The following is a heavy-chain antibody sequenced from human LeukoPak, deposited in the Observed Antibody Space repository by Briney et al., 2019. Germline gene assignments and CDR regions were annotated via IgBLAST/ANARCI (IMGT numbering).Heavy chain of an antibody. V-gene: IGHV4-39*07. Sequence: SETLSLTCTVSGGSISSYYWGWIRQPPGKGLEWIGSIYYSGSTYYNPSLKSRVTISVDTSKNQFSLKLSSVTAADTAVYYCARANYLYCSGGSCYHIQNGRNEFDYWGQGTLVTVSS. J-gene: IGHJ4*02. D-gene: IGHD2-15*01. CDR3: ARANYLYCSGGSCYHIQNGRNEFDY. CDR1: GGSISSYY. CDR2: IYYSGST.